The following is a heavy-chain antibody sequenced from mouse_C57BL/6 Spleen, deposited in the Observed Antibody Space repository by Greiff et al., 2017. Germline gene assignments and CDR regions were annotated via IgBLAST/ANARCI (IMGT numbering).Heavy chain of an antibody. Sequence: QVQLQQPGAELVKPGASVKLSCKASGYTFTSYWMHWVKQRPGQGLEWIGMIHPNSGSTNYNEKFKSKATLTVDKSSSTAYMQLSSLTSEDSAVYYCARGRLGDYGAYFDDWGQGTTLTVSS. V-gene: IGHV1-64*01. J-gene: IGHJ2*01. CDR3: ARGRLGDYGAYFDD. D-gene: IGHD2-4*01. CDR1: GYTFTSYW. CDR2: IHPNSGST.